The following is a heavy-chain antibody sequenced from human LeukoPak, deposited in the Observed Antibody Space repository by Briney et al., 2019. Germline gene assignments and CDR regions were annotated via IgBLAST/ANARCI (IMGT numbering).Heavy chain of an antibody. CDR1: GFTLSDSY. CDR2: ISSSGSTI. J-gene: IGHJ6*02. Sequence: KAGGSLRLSRAAYGFTLSDSYVSWIRQAPGKGLEWVSYISSSGSTIYYADSVKGRFTISRDNAKNSLYLQMNSLRAEDTAVYYCASPVYGSGSYSNCMDVWGQGTTVTVSS. CDR3: ASPVYGSGSYSNCMDV. D-gene: IGHD3-10*01. V-gene: IGHV3-11*01.